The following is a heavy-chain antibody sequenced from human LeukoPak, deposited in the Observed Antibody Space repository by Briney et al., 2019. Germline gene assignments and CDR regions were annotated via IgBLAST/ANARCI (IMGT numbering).Heavy chain of an antibody. Sequence: SETLSLTCAVYGGSFSGYYWSWIRQPPGKGLEWIGEINHSGSTNYNPSLKSRVTISVDTSKNQFSLKLSSVTAADTAVYYCARRTIAALNWGQGTLVAVSS. CDR1: GGSFSGYY. CDR3: ARRTIAALN. CDR2: INHSGST. D-gene: IGHD6-13*01. J-gene: IGHJ4*02. V-gene: IGHV4-34*01.